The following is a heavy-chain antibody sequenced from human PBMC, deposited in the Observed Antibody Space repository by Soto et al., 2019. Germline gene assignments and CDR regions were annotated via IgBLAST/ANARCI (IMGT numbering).Heavy chain of an antibody. CDR2: MYSSGST. CDR1: GGSITLYY. Sequence: TSETLSLTCTVSGGSITLYYWNWIRRSPGKGLEWIGYMYSSGSTNYRSSLKSRVTISGDTSKNQFSLRLRSVTAADTAVYFCARSTGHGDSYFDYWGQGALVTVSS. J-gene: IGHJ4*02. V-gene: IGHV4-59*01. D-gene: IGHD4-17*01. CDR3: ARSTGHGDSYFDY.